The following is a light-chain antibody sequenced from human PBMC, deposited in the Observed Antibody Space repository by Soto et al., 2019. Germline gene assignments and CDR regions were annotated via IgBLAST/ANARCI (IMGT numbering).Light chain of an antibody. CDR2: DVS. V-gene: IGLV2-14*01. Sequence: QSALTQPASVSGSPGQSITISCTGTSSDVGGYNYVSWYQQHPGKAPKLMIYDVSNRPSGVSNRFSGSMSGNTASLTISGLQAEDEADYYCSSYTSSSTLVVFGGATKVNVL. CDR1: SSDVGGYNY. CDR3: SSYTSSSTLVV. J-gene: IGLJ2*01.